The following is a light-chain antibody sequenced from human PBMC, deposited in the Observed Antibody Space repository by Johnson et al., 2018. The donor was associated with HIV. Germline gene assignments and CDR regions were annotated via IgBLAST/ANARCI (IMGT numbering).Light chain of an antibody. J-gene: IGLJ1*01. CDR1: TSNIGNNY. Sequence: QSVLTQPPSVSAAPGQKVTISCSGSTSNIGNNYVSWYQQFPKTAPKLLIYDSNKRPSGIPDRFSGSKSGTSATLGIAGLQTGDEADYYCGTWDGSLSVYVFGTGTKVTVL. CDR3: GTWDGSLSVYV. CDR2: DSN. V-gene: IGLV1-51*01.